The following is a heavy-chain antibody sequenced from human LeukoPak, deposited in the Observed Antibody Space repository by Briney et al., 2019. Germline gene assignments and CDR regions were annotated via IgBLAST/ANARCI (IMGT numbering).Heavy chain of an antibody. D-gene: IGHD1-26*01. CDR3: ARSGSRTNFDC. V-gene: IGHV5-51*01. CDR2: IYPGDSDT. J-gene: IGHJ4*02. Sequence: GESLKLSCQGSGYLFTSYWIGWVRQLPGKGLEWMGIIYPGDSDTRYSPSFQGQVTISADKSISTAYLQWSSLKASDTAIYYCARSGSRTNFDCWGQGTLVTVSS. CDR1: GYLFTSYW.